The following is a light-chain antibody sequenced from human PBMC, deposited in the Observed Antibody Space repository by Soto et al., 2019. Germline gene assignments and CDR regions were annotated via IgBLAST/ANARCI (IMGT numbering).Light chain of an antibody. CDR3: QQRRNWPLT. Sequence: EIVLTQSPSTLPLSPGERATLSWRASQSVSSSLAWYQQKPGQAPRLLIYDASNRATGIPARFSGSGYETDFNLTISSLETEDFAVYYCQQRRNWPLTFGGGTKVDIK. CDR2: DAS. CDR1: QSVSSS. V-gene: IGKV3-11*01. J-gene: IGKJ4*01.